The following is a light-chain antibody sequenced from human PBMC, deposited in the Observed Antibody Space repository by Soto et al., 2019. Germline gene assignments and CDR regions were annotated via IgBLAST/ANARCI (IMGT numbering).Light chain of an antibody. CDR3: FSLTPTSPHG. CDR1: SSDIGAYDY. V-gene: IGLV2-14*01. CDR2: EVN. Sequence: QSALTQPASLSGSPRQSITISCTGTSSDIGAYDYVSWLEQHPGKAPKLMISEVNTRPSGVSNRFSGSKSGNTAYLTISGRQVEVEAEYLCFSLTPTSPHGFGTGSKLPLL. J-gene: IGLJ1*01.